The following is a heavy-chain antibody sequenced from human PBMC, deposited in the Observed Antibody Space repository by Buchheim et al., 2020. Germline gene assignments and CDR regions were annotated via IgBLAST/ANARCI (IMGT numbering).Heavy chain of an antibody. J-gene: IGHJ3*02. CDR2: ISSSGSTI. D-gene: IGHD1-26*01. CDR1: GFTFSSYE. V-gene: IGHV3-48*03. CDR3: AREFKSGSYGIFSAFDI. Sequence: DVQLVESGGGLVQPGGSLRLSCAASGFTFSSYEMNWVRQAPGKGLEWVSYISSSGSTIYYADSVKGRFTISSDNAKNSLYLPMNSLRAEDTAVYYCAREFKSGSYGIFSAFDIWGQGA.